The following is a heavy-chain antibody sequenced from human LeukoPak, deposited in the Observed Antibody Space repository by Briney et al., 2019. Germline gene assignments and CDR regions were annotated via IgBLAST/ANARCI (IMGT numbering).Heavy chain of an antibody. CDR2: IYYSGST. CDR1: GGSISSSSYY. CDR3: ASRGYSYGYIDY. D-gene: IGHD5-18*01. J-gene: IGHJ4*02. Sequence: PSETLSLTCTVSGGSISSSSYYWGWIRQPPGKGLEWIGSIYYSGSTYYNPSLKSRVTISVDTSKNQFSLKLSSVTAADTAVYYCASRGYSYGYIDYWGQGALVTVPS. V-gene: IGHV4-39*01.